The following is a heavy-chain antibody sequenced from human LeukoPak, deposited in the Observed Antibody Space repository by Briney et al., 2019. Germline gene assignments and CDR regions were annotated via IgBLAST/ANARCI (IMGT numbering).Heavy chain of an antibody. CDR3: ARGYYGYSSGWLPSLDY. V-gene: IGHV3-48*01. Sequence: PGGSLRLSCAASGFTFSNYAMHWVRQAPGKGLEWVSYISSSSSTIYYADSVKGRFTISRDNAKNSLYLQMNSLRAEDTAVYYCARGYYGYSSGWLPSLDYWGQGTLVTVSS. J-gene: IGHJ4*02. CDR1: GFTFSNYA. D-gene: IGHD6-19*01. CDR2: ISSSSSTI.